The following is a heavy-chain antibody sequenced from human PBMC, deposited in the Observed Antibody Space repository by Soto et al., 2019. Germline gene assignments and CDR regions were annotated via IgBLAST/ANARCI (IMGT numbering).Heavy chain of an antibody. J-gene: IGHJ6*02. V-gene: IGHV3-33*01. CDR1: GFTFSSYG. D-gene: IGHD6-13*01. CDR3: ARDPSYAYSSSPSPYYYYYGMDV. CDR2: IWYDGSNK. Sequence: GGSLRLSCAASGFTFSSYGMHWVRQAPGKGLEWVAVIWYDGSNKYYADSVKGRFTISRDNSKNTLYLQMNSLRAEDTAVYYCARDPSYAYSSSPSPYYYYYGMDVWGQGTTVTVSS.